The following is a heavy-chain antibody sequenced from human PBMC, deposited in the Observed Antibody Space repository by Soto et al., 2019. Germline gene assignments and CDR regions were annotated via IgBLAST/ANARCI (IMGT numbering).Heavy chain of an antibody. CDR3: ARDGGYFDY. CDR2: INSDGSST. Sequence: EVQLVEFGGGLAQPGGSLRLSCAASGFTFSSYWMYWVRQAPGEGLVWVLRINSDGSSTTYADSVKGRFTVSRDNAKDTLYLHMNSLRAEDTAVYYCARDGGYFDYWGQGILVIVSS. V-gene: IGHV3-74*01. J-gene: IGHJ4*02. CDR1: GFTFSSYW. D-gene: IGHD3-10*01.